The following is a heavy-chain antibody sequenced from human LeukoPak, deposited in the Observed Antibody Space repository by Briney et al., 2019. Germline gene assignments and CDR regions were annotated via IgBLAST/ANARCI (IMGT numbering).Heavy chain of an antibody. V-gene: IGHV4-34*01. CDR3: ARGRGSSSWYAY. D-gene: IGHD6-13*01. CDR1: GGSFSGYY. CDR2: INHSGST. J-gene: IGHJ4*02. Sequence: SETLSLTCAVYGGSFSGYYWSWIRQPPGKGLEWIGEINHSGSTNYNPSLKSRVTISVDTSKNQFSLKLSSVTAADTAVYYCARGRGSSSWYAYWGQGALVTVSS.